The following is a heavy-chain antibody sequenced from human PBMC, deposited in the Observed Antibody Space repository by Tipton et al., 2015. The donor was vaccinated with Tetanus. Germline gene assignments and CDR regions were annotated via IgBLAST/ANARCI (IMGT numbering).Heavy chain of an antibody. D-gene: IGHD6-6*01. Sequence: QLVQFGADVKKPGESLKISCKASGYSFTSHWIGWVRQMPGKGLEWMGMIFPDDSDTRYSPSFQGHVTFSVDKSTSTVYLQWSSLKASDPAMYFCARMYSTSSPFDHWGQGTLVAVSS. CDR1: GYSFTSHW. CDR2: IFPDDSDT. CDR3: ARMYSTSSPFDH. V-gene: IGHV5-51*01. J-gene: IGHJ4*02.